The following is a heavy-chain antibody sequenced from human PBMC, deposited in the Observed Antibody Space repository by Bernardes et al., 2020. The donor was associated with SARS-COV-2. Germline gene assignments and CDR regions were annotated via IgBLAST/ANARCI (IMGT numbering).Heavy chain of an antibody. CDR3: ARDGRVGATIYWFDP. CDR2: INSDGRST. D-gene: IGHD1-26*01. V-gene: IGHV3-74*01. Sequence: GSLRLSCAASGFTFSTYWMHWVRQAPGKGLVWVSRINSDGRSTSYADSVKGRFTISRDNAKNTLYLQMNSLRAEDTAVYYCARDGRVGATIYWFDPWGQGTLVAVSS. CDR1: GFTFSTYW. J-gene: IGHJ5*02.